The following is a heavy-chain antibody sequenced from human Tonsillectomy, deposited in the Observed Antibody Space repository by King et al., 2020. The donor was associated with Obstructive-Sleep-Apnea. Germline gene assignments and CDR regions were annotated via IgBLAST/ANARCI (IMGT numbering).Heavy chain of an antibody. V-gene: IGHV4-30-4*01. Sequence: QLQESGPRLVKPSETLSLTCTVSGGSISSDDYYWSWIRQPPGKGLEWLGYSYYTGSTLYNPSLKGRITISVDTSKNQFSLKLTSVTAADTAVYFCARFTYNVLTGNFYFDFWGQGTLGPGSS. CDR2: SYYTGST. CDR1: GGSISSDDYY. J-gene: IGHJ4*02. D-gene: IGHD3-9*01. CDR3: ARFTYNVLTGNFYFDF.